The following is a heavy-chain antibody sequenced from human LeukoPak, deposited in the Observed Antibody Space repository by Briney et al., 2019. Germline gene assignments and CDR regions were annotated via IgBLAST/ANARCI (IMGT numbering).Heavy chain of an antibody. CDR3: ARGRVLRAYYDSSGYYPYYFDY. CDR2: INHSGST. Sequence: SETLSLTCAVYGGSFSGYYWSWIRQPPGKGLEWIGEINHSGSTNYNPSLKSRVTISVDTSKNQFSLKLSSVTAADTAVYYCARGRVLRAYYDSSGYYPYYFDYWGQGTLVSVSS. CDR1: GGSFSGYY. V-gene: IGHV4-34*01. D-gene: IGHD3-22*01. J-gene: IGHJ4*02.